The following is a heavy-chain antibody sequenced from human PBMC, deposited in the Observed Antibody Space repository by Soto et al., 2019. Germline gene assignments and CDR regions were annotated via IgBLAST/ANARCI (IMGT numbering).Heavy chain of an antibody. V-gene: IGHV1-46*01. J-gene: IGHJ4*02. Sequence: ASVKVSCKASGYTFTSYYMHWVRQAPGQGLEWMGIINPSGGSTSYAQRFQGRVTMTRDTSTSTVYMELSSLRSEDTAVYYCARTHYYDSSGYTFDYWGQGTLVTVSS. CDR3: ARTHYYDSSGYTFDY. D-gene: IGHD3-22*01. CDR2: INPSGGST. CDR1: GYTFTSYY.